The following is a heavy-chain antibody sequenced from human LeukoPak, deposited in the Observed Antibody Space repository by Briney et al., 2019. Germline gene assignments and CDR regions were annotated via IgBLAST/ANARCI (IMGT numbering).Heavy chain of an antibody. V-gene: IGHV4-34*01. J-gene: IGHJ6*03. CDR1: GGSFCGYY. CDR2: INHSGST. Sequence: PSETLSLTCAVYGGSFCGYYWSWIRQPPGKGLEWIGEINHSGSTNYNPSLKSRVTISVDTSKNQFSLKLSSVTAEDTAVYYCARVGSVAAAGNYYYYYYMDVWGKGTTVTVSS. D-gene: IGHD6-13*01. CDR3: ARVGSVAAAGNYYYYYYMDV.